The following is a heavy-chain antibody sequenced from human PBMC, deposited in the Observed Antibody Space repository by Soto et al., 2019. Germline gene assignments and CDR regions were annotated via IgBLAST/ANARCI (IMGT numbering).Heavy chain of an antibody. J-gene: IGHJ4*02. CDR2: IHHSGTT. CDR1: GASVSSDTFY. D-gene: IGHD2-21*01. CDR3: ARGWVAYLTASGCPQLAGPGD. V-gene: IGHV4-61*03. Sequence: PSDTLSLTCTVSGASVSSDTFYWTWIRHPPGNGLEWIAFIHHSGTTKYNPSLKNRVIISVDPSKNHFYLSLSYVTPADQAVYYCARGWVAYLTASGCPQLAGPGDWGQGTLVTLSS.